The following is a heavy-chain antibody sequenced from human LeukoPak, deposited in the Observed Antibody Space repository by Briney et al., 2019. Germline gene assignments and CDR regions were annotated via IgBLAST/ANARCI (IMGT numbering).Heavy chain of an antibody. V-gene: IGHV4-59*08. D-gene: IGHD4-17*01. CDR3: ARAASYGDYVDY. Sequence: PSETLSLTCTVSGGSFRSSYSTWIRQPPGQGLEWIGYIDYSGNTNYSPSLKSRVTISVDTANTQFSLKLSSVTAADTAVYYCARAASYGDYVDYWGQGTLVTVSS. CDR1: GGSFRSSY. J-gene: IGHJ4*02. CDR2: IDYSGNT.